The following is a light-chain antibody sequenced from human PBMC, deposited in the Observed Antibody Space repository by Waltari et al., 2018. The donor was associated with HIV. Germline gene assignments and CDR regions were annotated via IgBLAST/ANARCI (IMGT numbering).Light chain of an antibody. J-gene: IGLJ1*01. Sequence: QSVLTPPPSASAAPGQRDTISCPGTTSNIRDGQGANWYQQHPGTAPKLLIYGNTNRPSGVPDRFSGSKSGTSASLAITGLQAEDEADYYCQSYDSSLSSYVFGTGTKVTVL. V-gene: IGLV1-40*01. CDR3: QSYDSSLSSYV. CDR2: GNT. CDR1: TSNIRDGQG.